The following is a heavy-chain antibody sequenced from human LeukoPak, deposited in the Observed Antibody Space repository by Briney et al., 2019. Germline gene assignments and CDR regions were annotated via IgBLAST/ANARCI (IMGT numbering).Heavy chain of an antibody. Sequence: GGSLRLSCAASGFTFDDYAMHWVRQAPGKGLEWVSGISWNSGSIGYADSVKGRFTISRDNAKNSLYLQMNSLRAEDTALYCCAKDWDLTVGYGMDVWGQGTTVTVSS. CDR2: ISWNSGSI. J-gene: IGHJ6*02. CDR3: AKDWDLTVGYGMDV. CDR1: GFTFDDYA. D-gene: IGHD4-23*01. V-gene: IGHV3-9*01.